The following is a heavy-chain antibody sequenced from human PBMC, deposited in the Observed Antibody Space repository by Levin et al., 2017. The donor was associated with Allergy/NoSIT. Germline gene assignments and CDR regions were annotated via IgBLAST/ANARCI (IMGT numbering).Heavy chain of an antibody. J-gene: IGHJ6*03. CDR3: ARDQAHGAYYYYYMDV. Sequence: GGSLRLSCSASGFTLSSYSLNWVRQAPGKGLEWVASISGSSNYIYYADSVRGRFTISRDDAKNALYLQMNSLRAEDTAVYFCARDQAHGAYYYYYMDVWGKGTTVTISS. D-gene: IGHD3-10*01. V-gene: IGHV3-21*01. CDR2: ISGSSNYI. CDR1: GFTLSSYS.